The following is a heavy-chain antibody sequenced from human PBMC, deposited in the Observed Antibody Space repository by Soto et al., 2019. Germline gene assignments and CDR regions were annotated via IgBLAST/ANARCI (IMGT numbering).Heavy chain of an antibody. CDR3: ARDPHTVTTYYFDY. V-gene: IGHV4-30-2*01. CDR2: IYHSGST. Sequence: SETLSLTCAVSGGSISSGGYSWSWIRQPPGKGLEWIGYIYHSGSTYYNPSLKSRVTISVDTSKNQFSLKLSSVTAADTAVYYCARDPHTVTTYYFDYWGQGTLVTVSS. J-gene: IGHJ4*02. CDR1: GGSISSGGYS. D-gene: IGHD4-17*01.